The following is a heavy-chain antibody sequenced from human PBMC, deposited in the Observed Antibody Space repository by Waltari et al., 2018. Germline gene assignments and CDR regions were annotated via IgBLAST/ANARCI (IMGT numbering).Heavy chain of an antibody. D-gene: IGHD6-13*01. CDR1: GGSLRSSSYY. V-gene: IGHV4-39*07. J-gene: IGHJ4*02. Sequence: QMQLQESGPGLVKPSETPSLPCTVSGGSLRSSSYYWGWIRQPPGTGLEWIGSIYYSGSTYYNPSLKSRVTISVDTSKNQFSLKLSSVTAADTAVYYCARVTAAAGGGYYFDYWGQGTLVTVSS. CDR2: IYYSGST. CDR3: ARVTAAAGGGYYFDY.